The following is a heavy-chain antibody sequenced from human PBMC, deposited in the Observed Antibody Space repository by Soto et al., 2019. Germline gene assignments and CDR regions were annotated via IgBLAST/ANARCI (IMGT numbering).Heavy chain of an antibody. CDR3: AARSGYCSGGSCYVGDY. V-gene: IGHV3-23*01. CDR2: ISGSGGST. CDR1: GFTFSSYA. J-gene: IGHJ4*02. Sequence: GGSLRLSCAASGFTFSSYAMSWVRQAPGKGLEWVSAISGSGGSTYYADSVKGRFTISRDNSKNTLYLQMNSLRAEDTAVYYCAARSGYCSGGSCYVGDYWGQGTLVTVSS. D-gene: IGHD2-15*01.